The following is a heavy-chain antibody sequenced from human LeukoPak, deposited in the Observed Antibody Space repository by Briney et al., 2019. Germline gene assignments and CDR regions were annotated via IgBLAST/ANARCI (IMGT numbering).Heavy chain of an antibody. J-gene: IGHJ4*02. Sequence: PARSLRLSCTASGFTFGDDAWSWFRQAPGKGLEWICFIRKKGYGETTDYAASVRGRFTISRDDAKSIAYLQMNSLKTEDTALYYCSRGLHDYGDSNYYFDQWGRGTLVTVSS. V-gene: IGHV3-49*03. CDR1: GFTFGDDA. D-gene: IGHD4-17*01. CDR3: SRGLHDYGDSNYYFDQ. CDR2: IRKKGYGETT.